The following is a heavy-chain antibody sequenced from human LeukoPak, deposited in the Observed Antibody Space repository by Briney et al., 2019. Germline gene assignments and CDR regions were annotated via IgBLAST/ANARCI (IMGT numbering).Heavy chain of an antibody. V-gene: IGHV3-48*01. D-gene: IGHD2-21*01. CDR1: GFSFTNYG. Sequence: GGSLRLSCATSGFSFTNYGINWVRQAPGKGLEWVAYISSSAILYADSVKGRLTISRDTARNSLYLEMNSLRAEDTALYYCVIIGCYRGVCHFDVWGQGTMVSVSS. CDR2: ISSSAI. J-gene: IGHJ3*01. CDR3: VIIGCYRGVCHFDV.